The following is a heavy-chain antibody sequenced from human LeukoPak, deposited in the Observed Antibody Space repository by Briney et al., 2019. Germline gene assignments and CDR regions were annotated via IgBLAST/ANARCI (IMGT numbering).Heavy chain of an antibody. CDR3: ARGGGGKDFDY. Sequence: GGSLRLSCAASGFTFSSYWMHWVRQAPGKGLVWVSRINSDGSSTSYADSVKGRFTIARDNAKNTLYLQMNSLRAEDTAVYYCARGGGGKDFDYWGQGTLVTVSS. CDR1: GFTFSSYW. V-gene: IGHV3-74*01. J-gene: IGHJ4*02. D-gene: IGHD2-15*01. CDR2: INSDGSST.